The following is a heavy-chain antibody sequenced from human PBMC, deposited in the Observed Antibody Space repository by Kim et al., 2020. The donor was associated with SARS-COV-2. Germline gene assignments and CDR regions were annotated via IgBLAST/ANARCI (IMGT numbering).Heavy chain of an antibody. J-gene: IGHJ4*02. CDR3: ARQRITMVRGADIWGFDY. V-gene: IGHV1-69*01. D-gene: IGHD3-10*01. Sequence: QGRVTITADESTSTAYMELSSLRSEDTAVYYCARQRITMVRGADIWGFDYWGQGTLVTVSS.